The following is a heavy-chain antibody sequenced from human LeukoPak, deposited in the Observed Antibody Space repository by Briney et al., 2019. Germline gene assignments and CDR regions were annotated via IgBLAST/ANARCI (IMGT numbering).Heavy chain of an antibody. CDR1: GFTFSSYA. CDR2: ISGSGGGT. CDR3: VKDLGRYRNNGFDY. V-gene: IGHV3-23*01. D-gene: IGHD1-26*01. J-gene: IGHJ4*02. Sequence: GGSLRLSCAASGFTFSSYAMSWVRQAPEKGLEWVSTISGSGGGTYYADSVKGRFTTSRDDSKNTLYLQMNSLRAEDTAVYYCVKDLGRYRNNGFDYWGQGTLVTVSS.